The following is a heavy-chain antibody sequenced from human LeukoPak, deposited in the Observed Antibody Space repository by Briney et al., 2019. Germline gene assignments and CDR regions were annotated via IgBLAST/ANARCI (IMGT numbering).Heavy chain of an antibody. CDR2: IRSSGSTI. CDR3: ARNPGDY. Sequence: PGGSLRLSCAASGFTFSSYEMNWVRQAPGKGLEWVSHIRSSGSTIYYADSVKGRFTISRDNAQKSLYLQMNSLRDEDTAVYYCARNPGDYWGQGILVTVSS. CDR1: GFTFSSYE. J-gene: IGHJ4*02. V-gene: IGHV3-48*03.